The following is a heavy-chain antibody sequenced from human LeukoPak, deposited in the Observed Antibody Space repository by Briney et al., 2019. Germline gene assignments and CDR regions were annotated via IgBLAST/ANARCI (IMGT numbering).Heavy chain of an antibody. J-gene: IGHJ6*04. D-gene: IGHD3-10*01. V-gene: IGHV3-7*03. CDR2: IKPDGSEK. CDR3: ASTITSFRGMIYYGMDV. CDR1: GFSFSTYY. Sequence: GGSLRLSCAASGFSFSTYYMSWVRQAPGKGLEWVAIIKPDGSEKYSVDSVKGRFAISRDNTKKSLYLQMNSLRAEDTAVYYCASTITSFRGMIYYGMDVWGKGTTVTVSS.